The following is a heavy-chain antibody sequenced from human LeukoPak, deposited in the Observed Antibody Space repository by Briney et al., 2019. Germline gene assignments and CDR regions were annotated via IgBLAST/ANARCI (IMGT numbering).Heavy chain of an antibody. J-gene: IGHJ5*02. CDR2: ISSSSSYI. V-gene: IGHV3-21*01. CDR1: GFTFSSYS. D-gene: IGHD6-19*01. CDR3: ARDRIAVAGWFDP. Sequence: GGPLRLSCAASGFTFSSYSMNWVRQAPGKGLEWVSSISSSSSYIYYADSVKGRFTISRDNAKNSLYLQMNSLRAEDAAVYYCARDRIAVAGWFDPWGQGTLVTVSS.